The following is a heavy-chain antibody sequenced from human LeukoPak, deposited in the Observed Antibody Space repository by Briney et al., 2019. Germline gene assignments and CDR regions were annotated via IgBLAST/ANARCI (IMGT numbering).Heavy chain of an antibody. Sequence: GGSLRLFCAASGFTFSSYWMSWVRQAPGKGLEWVANIKQDGSEKYYVDSVKGRFTISRDNAKNSLYLQMNSLRAEDTAVYHCARDDSSGWYYFDYWGQGTLVTVSS. CDR3: ARDDSSGWYYFDY. V-gene: IGHV3-7*01. CDR1: GFTFSSYW. CDR2: IKQDGSEK. J-gene: IGHJ4*02. D-gene: IGHD6-19*01.